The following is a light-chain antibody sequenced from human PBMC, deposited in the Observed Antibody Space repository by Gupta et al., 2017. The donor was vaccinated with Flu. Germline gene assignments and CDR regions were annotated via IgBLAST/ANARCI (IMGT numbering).Light chain of an antibody. CDR3: SSYAGSNNLV. Sequence: SVTISCTGTSSDVGGYNYVSWYQQHPGKAPKLMIYEVSKRPSGVPDRFSGSKSGNTASLTVSGIQAEDEADYYCSSYAGSNNLVFGGGTKLTVL. J-gene: IGLJ3*02. CDR1: SSDVGGYNY. CDR2: EVS. V-gene: IGLV2-8*01.